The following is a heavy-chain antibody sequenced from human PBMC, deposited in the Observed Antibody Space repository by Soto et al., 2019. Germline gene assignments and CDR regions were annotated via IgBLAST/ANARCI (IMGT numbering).Heavy chain of an antibody. J-gene: IGHJ4*02. D-gene: IGHD4-17*01. CDR3: AQGSTVTHYFDY. V-gene: IGHV4-30-2*06. CDR2: IYHSGST. CDR1: GGSISSGGYS. Sequence: PSETLSLTCAVSGGSISSGGYSWSWIRQSPGKGLEWIGYIYHSGSTYYKPSLKSRVTISLDRSKNQFSLKLTSVTAADTAVYYCAQGSTVTHYFDYWGQGTLVTVS.